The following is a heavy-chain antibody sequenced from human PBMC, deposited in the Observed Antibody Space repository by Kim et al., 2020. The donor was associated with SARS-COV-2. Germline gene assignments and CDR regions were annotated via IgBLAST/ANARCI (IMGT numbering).Heavy chain of an antibody. CDR2: IDNVNDNT. CDR3: VRETGGNWLGP. CDR1: GYTFTSYA. V-gene: IGHV1-3*04. Sequence: ASVKVSCKASGYTFTSYAVQWVRQAPGQRLEWMGWIDNVNDNTRYSQNFQGRVTIARDTSASTAYMELSSLTTEDTAVYYCVRETGGNWLGPWGQGTLVIVSS. D-gene: IGHD1-1*01. J-gene: IGHJ5*02.